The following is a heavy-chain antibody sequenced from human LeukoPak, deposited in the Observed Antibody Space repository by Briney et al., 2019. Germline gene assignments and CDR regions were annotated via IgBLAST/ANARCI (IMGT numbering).Heavy chain of an antibody. V-gene: IGHV1-69*01. Sequence: GSSVKVSCKASGGTFSSYAISWVRQAPGQGLEWMGGIIPIFGTANYAQKFQGRVTITADESTSTAYMELSSLRSEDTAVYFCTRTSNWNFIRGFDYWGQGTLVTVSS. CDR2: IIPIFGTA. J-gene: IGHJ4*02. CDR3: TRTSNWNFIRGFDY. CDR1: GGTFSSYA. D-gene: IGHD1-7*01.